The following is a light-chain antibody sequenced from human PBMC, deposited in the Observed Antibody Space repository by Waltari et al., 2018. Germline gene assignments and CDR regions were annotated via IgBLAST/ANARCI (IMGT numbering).Light chain of an antibody. CDR3: SSFAGSSQML. CDR1: SSDLGGFDL. J-gene: IGLJ2*01. V-gene: IGLV2-8*01. Sequence: QSALTQPPSASGSPGQSVTISCTGTSSDLGGFDLVPWYQQHPGKVPRLMIYEVSKRPSGVPDRFSGSKSGNTASLTVSGLQVEDEADYYCSSFAGSSQMLFGGGTKLTVL. CDR2: EVS.